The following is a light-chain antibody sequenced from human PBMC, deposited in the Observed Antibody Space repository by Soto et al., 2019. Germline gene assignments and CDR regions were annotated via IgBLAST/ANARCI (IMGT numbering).Light chain of an antibody. Sequence: EIVMTQSPATLSVSPGERSTLSCMAIQSVSSNLAWYQQKPGQAPRLLIYGASTRATGIPARFSSSGSETEFTLTISSLQSEDFELYYCQQYNNWLWTFGQGTKVDIK. CDR3: QQYNNWLWT. J-gene: IGKJ1*01. CDR2: GAS. CDR1: QSVSSN. V-gene: IGKV3-15*01.